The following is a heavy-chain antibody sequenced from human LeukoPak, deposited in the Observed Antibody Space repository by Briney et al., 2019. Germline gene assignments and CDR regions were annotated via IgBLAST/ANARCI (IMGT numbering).Heavy chain of an antibody. CDR2: TYYRSKWYT. V-gene: IGHV6-1*01. CDR3: ARSTGPIDY. D-gene: IGHD1-1*01. CDR1: GDSVSSNSAA. Sequence: SQTLSLTCAISGDSVSSNSAAWNWIRQSPARGLEWLGRTYYRSKWYTYYAVSVKSRISINRDTSKNQISLQLNSVTPEDTAVYYCARSTGPIDYWGQGTLVTVSS. J-gene: IGHJ4*02.